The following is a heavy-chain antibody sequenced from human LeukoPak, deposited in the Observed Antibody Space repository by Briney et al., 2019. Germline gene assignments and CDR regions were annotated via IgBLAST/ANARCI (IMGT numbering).Heavy chain of an antibody. D-gene: IGHD5-18*01. CDR1: GGSISSSSYY. V-gene: IGHV4-39*07. Sequence: SETLSLTCTVSGGSISSSSYYWGWLRQPPGTGLEWLGSIYYSGSTYYNPSLKSRVTISVNTSKNQFSLDLSSVTAADTAVYYCAREIGPRQLHLWGSAFDYWGQGTLVTVSS. CDR3: AREIGPRQLHLWGSAFDY. CDR2: IYYSGST. J-gene: IGHJ4*02.